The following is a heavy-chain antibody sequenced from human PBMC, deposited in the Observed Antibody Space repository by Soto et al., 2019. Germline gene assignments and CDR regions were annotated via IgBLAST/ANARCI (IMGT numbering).Heavy chain of an antibody. CDR3: ARDGAVAGDSNFDY. Sequence: QVQLVQSGAEVKKPGASVKVSCKASGYTFSSYAMHWVRQAPGQRLEWMGWINAGNGNTKYSQKFQGRVNITRDTSASTAYRELSSLRTEDTAVYYCARDGAVAGDSNFDYWGQGTLVTVSS. V-gene: IGHV1-3*01. CDR1: GYTFSSYA. D-gene: IGHD6-19*01. CDR2: INAGNGNT. J-gene: IGHJ4*02.